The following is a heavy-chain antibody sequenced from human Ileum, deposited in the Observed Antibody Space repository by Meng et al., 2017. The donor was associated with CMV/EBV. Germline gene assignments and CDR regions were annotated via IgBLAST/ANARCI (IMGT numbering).Heavy chain of an antibody. D-gene: IGHD4-17*01. CDR1: GYNFTNYA. V-gene: IGHV1-3*01. Sequence: SWKASGYNFTNYAMQWLRQAPGQGLGWMGWINGGNGITKYSQKFQGRVTFTRDTSASTGFMEVSSLRYEDTAVYYCARIGNGAHFDYWGQGTLVTVSS. CDR2: INGGNGIT. J-gene: IGHJ4*02. CDR3: ARIGNGAHFDY.